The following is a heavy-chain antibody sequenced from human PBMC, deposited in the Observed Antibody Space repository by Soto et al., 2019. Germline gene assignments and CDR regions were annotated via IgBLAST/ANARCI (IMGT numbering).Heavy chain of an antibody. CDR1: GYTFTSYD. CDR2: MNPNSGNT. CDR3: ASQKVAASDY. D-gene: IGHD2-15*01. Sequence: QVQLVQSGAEVKKPGASVKVSCKASGYTFTSYDINWVRQATGQGLEWMGWMNPNSGNTGYAQKFRGRVPMXXNTSISKAYMELSSLRSEDTAVYSCASQKVAASDYWGQGTLVTVSS. J-gene: IGHJ4*02. V-gene: IGHV1-8*01.